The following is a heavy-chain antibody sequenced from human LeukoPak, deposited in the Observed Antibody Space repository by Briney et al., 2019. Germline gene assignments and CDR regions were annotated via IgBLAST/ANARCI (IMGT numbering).Heavy chain of an antibody. CDR2: IYTGGNT. J-gene: IGHJ5*02. V-gene: IGHV3-66*01. D-gene: IGHD4-11*01. Sequence: PGGSLRLSCAGSGFTVSSTYMSWVRQAPGKGLEWVSVIYTGGNTYYADSVKGRFTISRDNSKNTLYLQMNSLKATDTAVYYCARELIYSPNWFDPWGQGTLVTVSS. CDR1: GFTVSSTY. CDR3: ARELIYSPNWFDP.